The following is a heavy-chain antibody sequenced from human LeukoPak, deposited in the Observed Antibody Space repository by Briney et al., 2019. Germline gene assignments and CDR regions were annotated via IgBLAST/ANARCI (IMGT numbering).Heavy chain of an antibody. Sequence: GESLKISCRASGHDFPDYWIGWVRQMPGKGLEWMGIIYPGDSDTTYSPSFQGQVTISADKSISTASLQWSSLKASDTAMYYCARLGQWLTRGPYYGMDVWGQGTTVTVSS. J-gene: IGHJ6*02. D-gene: IGHD6-19*01. CDR3: ARLGQWLTRGPYYGMDV. CDR1: GHDFPDYW. CDR2: IYPGDSDT. V-gene: IGHV5-51*01.